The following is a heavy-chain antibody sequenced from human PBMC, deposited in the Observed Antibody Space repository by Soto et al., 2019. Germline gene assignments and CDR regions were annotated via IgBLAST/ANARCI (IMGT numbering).Heavy chain of an antibody. J-gene: IGHJ6*02. D-gene: IGHD6-13*01. CDR1: GGTFSSYV. CDR3: ARSRIAAACKGEYYYSVMDV. V-gene: IGHV1-69*06. Sequence: GASVKVSCKASGGTFSSYVISWVRQAPGQGLEWMGGIIPMFGTANYAQKFQGRVTITADKSTSTAYMVLSSLRSEYTAVYYCARSRIAAACKGEYYYSVMDVWGQGTTVTVSS. CDR2: IIPMFGTA.